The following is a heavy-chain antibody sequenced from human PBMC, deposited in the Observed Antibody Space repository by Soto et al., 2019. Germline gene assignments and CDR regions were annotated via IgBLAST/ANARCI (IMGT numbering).Heavy chain of an antibody. CDR2: ISYDGSNK. CDR1: GFTFSSYG. Sequence: QVQLVESGGVVVQPGRSLRLSCAASGFTFSSYGMHWVRQAPGKGLEWVAVISYDGSNKYYADSVKGRFTISRDNSKNTLYLQMNSLRAEDTAVYYCAKQAVATDPYYFDYWGQGTLVTVSS. V-gene: IGHV3-30*18. J-gene: IGHJ4*02. CDR3: AKQAVATDPYYFDY. D-gene: IGHD6-19*01.